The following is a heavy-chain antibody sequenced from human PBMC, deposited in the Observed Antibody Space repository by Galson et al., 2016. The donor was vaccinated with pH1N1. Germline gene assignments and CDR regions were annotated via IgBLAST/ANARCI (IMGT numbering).Heavy chain of an antibody. CDR1: GFSLSTSGMC. V-gene: IGHV2-5*08. J-gene: IGHJ3*01. D-gene: IGHD5-12*01. CDR3: AHREVTITNAFDV. Sequence: PALVKPTQTLTLTCTFSGFSLSTSGMCVSWIRQPPGKALEWLALIYWDDDERYSPSLKSRLTITKDTSKNQVVLTMTNMEPVDTGTYFCAHREVTITNAFDVWGPGTKVTVSS. CDR2: IYWDDDE.